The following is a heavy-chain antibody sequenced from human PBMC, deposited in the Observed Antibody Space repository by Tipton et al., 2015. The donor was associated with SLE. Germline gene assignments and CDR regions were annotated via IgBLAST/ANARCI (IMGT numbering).Heavy chain of an antibody. CDR1: GFTFSSYA. J-gene: IGHJ6*03. CDR2: ISYDGSNK. V-gene: IGHV3-30*04. CDR3: ASSSWFYYYYYMDV. Sequence: RSLRLSCAASGFTFSSYAMHWVRQAPGKGLEWVAVISYDGSNKYYADSVKGRFTISRDNSKNTLYLQMNSLRAEGTAVYYCASSSWFYYYYYMDVWGKGTTVTVSS. D-gene: IGHD6-13*01.